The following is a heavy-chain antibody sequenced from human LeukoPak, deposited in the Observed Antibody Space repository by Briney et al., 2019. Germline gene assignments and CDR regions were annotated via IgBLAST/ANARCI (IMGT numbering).Heavy chain of an antibody. D-gene: IGHD2-15*01. Sequence: GGSLRLSCAASRXTFSSYGMHWVRQAPGKGLEWVAVISYDGSNKYYADSVKGRFTISRDKSKNTLYLQMNSLRPEDTAVYYCAKLWDVVVSATLTFDFWGQGTLVTVSS. CDR1: RXTFSSYG. CDR3: AKLWDVVVSATLTFDF. J-gene: IGHJ4*02. V-gene: IGHV3-30*18. CDR2: ISYDGSNK.